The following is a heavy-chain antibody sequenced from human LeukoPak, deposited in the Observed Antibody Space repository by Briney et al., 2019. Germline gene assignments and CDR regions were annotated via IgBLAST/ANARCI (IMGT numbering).Heavy chain of an antibody. Sequence: PSETLSLTCTVSGGSINNYYWSWIRQPPGKGLEWIGHIYYTGSTNYNPSLKSRVTISLDTSKSHFSLKMSTLTAADTAVYYCARHRGSGYPYFDYWGQGTLVTVSS. CDR2: IYYTGST. CDR3: ARHRGSGYPYFDY. CDR1: GGSINNYY. J-gene: IGHJ4*02. D-gene: IGHD3-22*01. V-gene: IGHV4-59*01.